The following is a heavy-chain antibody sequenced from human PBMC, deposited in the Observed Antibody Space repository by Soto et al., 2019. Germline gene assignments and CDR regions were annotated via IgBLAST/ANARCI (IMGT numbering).Heavy chain of an antibody. J-gene: IGHJ3*02. CDR3: ARDQVPGLDAFDI. Sequence: GGSLRLSCAASGFTFSSYARSWVRQAPGKGLEWVSAISGSGGSTYYADSVKGRFTISRDNSKNTLYLQMNSLRAEDTAVYYCARDQVPGLDAFDIWGQGTMVTVSS. CDR2: ISGSGGST. CDR1: GFTFSSYA. V-gene: IGHV3-23*01.